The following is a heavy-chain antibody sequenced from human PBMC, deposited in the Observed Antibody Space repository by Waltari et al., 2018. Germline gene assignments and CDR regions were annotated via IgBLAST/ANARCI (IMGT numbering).Heavy chain of an antibody. CDR1: GGSISSHY. V-gene: IGHV4-59*11. CDR3: ARDGQGYSSGWHTAYNWFDP. J-gene: IGHJ5*02. CDR2: IYYSGST. D-gene: IGHD6-19*01. Sequence: QVQLQESGPGLVKPSETLSLTCTVSGGSISSHYWSWIRQPPGKGLEWIGYIYYSGSTNYKPSLKSRVTISVDTSKNQFSRKLSSVTAADTAVYYCARDGQGYSSGWHTAYNWFDPWGQGTLVTVSS.